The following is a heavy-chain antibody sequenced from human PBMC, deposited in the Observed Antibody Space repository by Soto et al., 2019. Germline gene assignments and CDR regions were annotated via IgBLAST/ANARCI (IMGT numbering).Heavy chain of an antibody. J-gene: IGHJ5*02. D-gene: IGHD3-22*01. CDR3: AIFNRYYDSSGYYPRGSWFDP. CDR1: GGSISSYY. CDR2: FYYSGST. V-gene: IGHV4-59*01. Sequence: SETLSLTCTVSGGSISSYYWSWIRQPPGKGLEWIGYFYYSGSTNYNPSLKSRVTISVDTSKNQFSLKLSSVTAADTAVYYCAIFNRYYDSSGYYPRGSWFDPWGQGTLVTVST.